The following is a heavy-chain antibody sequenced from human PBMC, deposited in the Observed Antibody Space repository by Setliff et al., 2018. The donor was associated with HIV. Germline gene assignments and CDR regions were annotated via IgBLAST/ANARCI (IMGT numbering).Heavy chain of an antibody. CDR1: GYSINSGFS. Sequence: LSLTCAASGYSINSGFSRAWIRQPPGQGPQWIGSIYQSGSIYYNPSLQSRVTISVDSSKNQFSLNLFSVTAADTAVYYCARPRRVRSRAWYWFDIWGQGTLV. CDR2: IYQSGSI. CDR3: ARPRRVRSRAWYWFDI. V-gene: IGHV4-38-2*01. D-gene: IGHD6-19*01. J-gene: IGHJ5*02.